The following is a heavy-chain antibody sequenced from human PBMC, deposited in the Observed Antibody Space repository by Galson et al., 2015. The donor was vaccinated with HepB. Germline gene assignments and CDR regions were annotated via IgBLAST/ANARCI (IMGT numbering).Heavy chain of an antibody. D-gene: IGHD3-22*01. CDR3: TRGYYYDSSGYHYVGYFQH. CDR2: IRSKAYGGTT. Sequence: SLRLSCAASGFTFGDYAMSWFRQAPGKGLEWVGCIRSKAYGGTTEYAASVKGRFTISRDDSKSIAYLQMNSLKTEDTAVYYCTRGYYYDSSGYHYVGYFQHWGQGTLVTVSS. J-gene: IGHJ1*01. CDR1: GFTFGDYA. V-gene: IGHV3-49*03.